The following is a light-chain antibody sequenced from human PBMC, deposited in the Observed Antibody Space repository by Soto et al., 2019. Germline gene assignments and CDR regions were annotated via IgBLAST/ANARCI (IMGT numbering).Light chain of an antibody. Sequence: QSVLTQPASVSGSPGQSIAISCTGTSSDVGYYNYVSWYQQHPGKAPNVMIYDVNNRPSGVPDRFSGSKSGNTAPLTISGLQAEDEADYYCSSYTSSSTYVFGTGTKVTVL. V-gene: IGLV2-14*01. CDR3: SSYTSSSTYV. CDR1: SSDVGYYNY. J-gene: IGLJ1*01. CDR2: DVN.